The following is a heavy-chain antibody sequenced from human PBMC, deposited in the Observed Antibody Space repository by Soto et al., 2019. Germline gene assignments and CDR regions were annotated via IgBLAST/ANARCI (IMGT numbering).Heavy chain of an antibody. CDR3: AKGRRDGENDY. CDR2: ISWDGGST. J-gene: IGHJ4*02. CDR1: GFPFDDYT. Sequence: GGSLRLSCAASGFPFDDYTMHWVRQAPGKGLEWVSLISWDGGSTYYADSVKGRFTISRDNSKNSLYLQMNSLRTEDTALYYCAKGRRDGENDYWGQGTLVTVSS. D-gene: IGHD3-10*01. V-gene: IGHV3-43*01.